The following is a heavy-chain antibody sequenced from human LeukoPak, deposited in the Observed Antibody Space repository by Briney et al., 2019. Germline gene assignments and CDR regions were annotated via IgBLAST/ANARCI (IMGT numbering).Heavy chain of an antibody. CDR2: IYYSGST. V-gene: IGHV4-59*01. CDR3: ASQEGYSHGPFDY. D-gene: IGHD5-18*01. J-gene: IGHJ4*02. CDR1: GGSISSYY. Sequence: PSETLSLTCTVSGGSISSYYWSWIRQPPAKGLEWIGYIYYSGSTNYNPSLKSRVTITVDTSKNQFSLKLSSVTAADTAVYYCASQEGYSHGPFDYWGQGTLVTVSS.